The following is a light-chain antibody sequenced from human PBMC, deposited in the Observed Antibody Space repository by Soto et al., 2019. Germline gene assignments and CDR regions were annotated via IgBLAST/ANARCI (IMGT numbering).Light chain of an antibody. CDR1: SSDVGAYIY. V-gene: IGLV2-14*03. Sequence: QSVLTQPASVSGSPGQSITISCGGTSSDVGAYIYVSWYQQYPGKAPKPIIYEVNNRPSGVSGRFSGSKSDTTAYLTISGLQAEDEADYYCSSYSDSDTKVFGTGTKVTVL. CDR2: EVN. J-gene: IGLJ1*01. CDR3: SSYSDSDTKV.